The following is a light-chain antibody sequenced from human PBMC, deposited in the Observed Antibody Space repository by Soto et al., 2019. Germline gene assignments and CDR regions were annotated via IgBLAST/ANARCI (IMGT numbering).Light chain of an antibody. CDR3: GTWDSSLSAYV. V-gene: IGLV1-51*02. CDR1: SSNIGNNY. J-gene: IGLJ1*01. Sequence: QSVLTQPPSVSAAPGQKVTISCSGSSSNIGNNYVSWYQQLPGTAPKLLIHENDKRPSGIPDRFSGSKSGTSATLGITGLQTGDEADYYCGTWDSSLSAYVFGTGTKVTV. CDR2: END.